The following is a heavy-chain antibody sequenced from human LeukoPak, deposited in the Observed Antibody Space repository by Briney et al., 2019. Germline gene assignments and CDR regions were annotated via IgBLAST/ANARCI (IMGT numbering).Heavy chain of an antibody. Sequence: GGSLRLSCAASGFTFSSYGMHWVRQAPGKGLEWVSAISGSGGSIYYADSVKGRFTISRDNSKNTLYLQMNSLRAEDTAVYYCAKFEVSATCFDYWGQGTLVTVSS. CDR2: ISGSGGSI. V-gene: IGHV3-23*01. CDR1: GFTFSSYG. J-gene: IGHJ4*02. CDR3: AKFEVSATCFDY. D-gene: IGHD2-15*01.